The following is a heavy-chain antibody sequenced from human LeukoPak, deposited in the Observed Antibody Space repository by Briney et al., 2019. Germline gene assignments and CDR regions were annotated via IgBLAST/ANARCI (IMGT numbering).Heavy chain of an antibody. V-gene: IGHV4-30-2*01. J-gene: IGHJ5*02. CDR2: IYHSGST. CDR3: ARAGDCSSTSCPAWFDP. CDR1: GGSISSGGYY. Sequence: PSQTLSLTCTVSGGSISSGGYYWSWIRQPPGKGLEWIGYIYHSGSTYYNPSLKSRVTISVDRSKNQFSLKLSSVTAADTAVYYCARAGDCSSTSCPAWFDPWGQGTLVTVSS. D-gene: IGHD2-2*01.